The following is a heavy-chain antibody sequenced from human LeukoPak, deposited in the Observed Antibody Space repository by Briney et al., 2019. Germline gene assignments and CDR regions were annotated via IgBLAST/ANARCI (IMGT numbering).Heavy chain of an antibody. J-gene: IGHJ4*02. Sequence: GGSLRLSCAASEFSVGSNYMPWVRQAPGKGLEWVSLSGGSTYYADSVKGRFTISRDNSKNTLYLQMNSLRAEDTAVYYCARGPSGYHNTGGQGTLVTVSS. CDR1: EFSVGSNY. CDR3: ARGPSGYHNT. V-gene: IGHV3-66*01. D-gene: IGHD5-12*01. CDR2: SGGST.